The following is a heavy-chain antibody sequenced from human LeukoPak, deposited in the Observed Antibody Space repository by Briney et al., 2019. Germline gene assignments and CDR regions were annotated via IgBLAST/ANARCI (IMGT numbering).Heavy chain of an antibody. D-gene: IGHD3-22*01. Sequence: PSETLSLTCTVSGYSLSSGFFCDWIRQSPGKGLEWIGSFSHRGGSYHNPSLKSRVTISVDTSKNQFSLKLLSVTAAGTAVYYCARAQDFSDSSGPNYLDFWGQGILVTVSS. J-gene: IGHJ4*02. CDR2: FSHRGGS. CDR3: ARAQDFSDSSGPNYLDF. V-gene: IGHV4-38-2*02. CDR1: GYSLSSGFF.